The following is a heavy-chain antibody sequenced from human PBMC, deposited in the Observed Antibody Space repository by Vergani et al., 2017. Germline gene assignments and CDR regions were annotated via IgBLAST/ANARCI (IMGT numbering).Heavy chain of an antibody. V-gene: IGHV1-69*12. D-gene: IGHD5-12*01. CDR1: GGTFSSYA. CDR3: ARVGKRGYSGYDVGFDP. CDR2: IIPIFGTA. Sequence: QVQLVQSGAEVKKPGSSVKVSCKASGGTFSSYAISWVRQAPGQGLEWMGGIIPIFGTANYAQKFQGRVTITADESTSTAYMELSSLRSEDTAVYYCARVGKRGYSGYDVGFDPWGQGTLVTVSS. J-gene: IGHJ5*02.